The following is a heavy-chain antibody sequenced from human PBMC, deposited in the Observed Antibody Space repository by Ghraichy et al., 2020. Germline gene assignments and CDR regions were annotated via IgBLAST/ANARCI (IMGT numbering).Heavy chain of an antibody. CDR2: ISNGGSST. CDR3: ANRPSPYFDY. CDR1: GFTFSSCA. Sequence: GGSLRLSCAASGFTFSSCAMSWVRQAPGKGLEWVSSISNGGSSTYYADSVKGRFTISRDNSKTTLYLQMNSLRAEDTAVYYCANRPSPYFDYWGQGTLVSVSS. J-gene: IGHJ4*02. V-gene: IGHV3-23*01.